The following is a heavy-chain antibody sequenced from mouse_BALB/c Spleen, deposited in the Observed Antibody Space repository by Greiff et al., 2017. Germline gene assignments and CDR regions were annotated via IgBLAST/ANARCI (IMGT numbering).Heavy chain of an antibody. CDR2: ISSGGSYT. J-gene: IGHJ3*01. D-gene: IGHD4-1*01. CDR3: ARDGANWVFAY. Sequence: EVQLVESGGGLVKPGGSLKLSCAASGFTFSSYAMSWVRQSPEKRLEWVAEISSGGSYTYYPDTVTGRFTISRDNAKNTLYLEMSSLRSEDTAMYYCARDGANWVFAYWGQGTLVTVSA. V-gene: IGHV5-9-4*01. CDR1: GFTFSSYA.